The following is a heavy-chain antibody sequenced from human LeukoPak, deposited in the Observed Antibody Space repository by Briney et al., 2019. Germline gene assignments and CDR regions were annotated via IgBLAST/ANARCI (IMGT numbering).Heavy chain of an antibody. D-gene: IGHD3-22*01. Sequence: SVKVSCKASGGTFSSYAISWVRQAPGQGLEWMGGIIPIFGTANYAQKFQGKVTITTDESTSTAYMELSSLRSEDTAVYYCARGYDSSGSLLGDWGQGTLVTVSS. CDR3: ARGYDSSGSLLGD. J-gene: IGHJ4*02. CDR1: GGTFSSYA. CDR2: IIPIFGTA. V-gene: IGHV1-69*05.